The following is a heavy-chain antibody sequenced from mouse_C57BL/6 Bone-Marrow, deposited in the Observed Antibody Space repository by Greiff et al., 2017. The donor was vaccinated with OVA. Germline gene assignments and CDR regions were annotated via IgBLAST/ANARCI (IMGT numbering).Heavy chain of an antibody. Sequence: DVMLVESGGGLVKPGGSLKLSCAASGFTFSDYGMHWVRQAPEKGLEWVAYISSGSSTIYYADTVKGRFTISRDNAKNTLFLQMTSLRSEDTAMYYCARGGYYGSSGRNAMDYWGQGTSVTVSS. D-gene: IGHD1-1*01. J-gene: IGHJ4*01. CDR2: ISSGSSTI. CDR1: GFTFSDYG. V-gene: IGHV5-17*01. CDR3: ARGGYYGSSGRNAMDY.